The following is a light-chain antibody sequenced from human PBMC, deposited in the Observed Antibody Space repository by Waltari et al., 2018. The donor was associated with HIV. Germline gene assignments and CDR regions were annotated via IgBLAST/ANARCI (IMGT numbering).Light chain of an antibody. J-gene: IGKJ2*01. CDR2: DAS. V-gene: IGKV3-15*01. Sequence: EVVMTQSPATLSVSPGGRATLPCRASQSVGGHLAWYQQIPGQAPRLLMYDASTRAKGITARFSGSGSGTEFTLTISSLQSEDSAIYYCQQYDNWPPYTFGQGTKLEIK. CDR1: QSVGGH. CDR3: QQYDNWPPYT.